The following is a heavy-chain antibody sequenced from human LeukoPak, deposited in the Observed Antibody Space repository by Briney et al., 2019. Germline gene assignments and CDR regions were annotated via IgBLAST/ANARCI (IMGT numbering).Heavy chain of an antibody. CDR1: GFTFSNHS. V-gene: IGHV3-21*01. J-gene: IGHJ4*02. CDR3: ARDKVSVIPALDY. D-gene: IGHD2/OR15-2a*01. Sequence: PGGSLRLSCEASGFTFSNHSMNWVRQAPGKGLEWVSSINSRSNYIYYADSVKGRFTISRDNAKESLYLQMNSLRAEDTALYFCARDKVSVIPALDYWGQGTLVIVSS. CDR2: INSRSNYI.